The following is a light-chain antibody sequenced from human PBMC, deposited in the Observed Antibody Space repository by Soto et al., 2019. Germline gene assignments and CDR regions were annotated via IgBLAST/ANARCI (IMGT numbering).Light chain of an antibody. CDR1: QGISTW. CDR2: GAS. Sequence: EIQMTQSPSSVSASXXDRVXITCLASQGISTWLAWYQQKAGKAPNXXIYGASNLHSGVPSRFSGSGSGTNFTLTISSLQPEDFATYYCQQANSFPITFGQGTRLEI. J-gene: IGKJ5*01. V-gene: IGKV1-12*01. CDR3: QQANSFPIT.